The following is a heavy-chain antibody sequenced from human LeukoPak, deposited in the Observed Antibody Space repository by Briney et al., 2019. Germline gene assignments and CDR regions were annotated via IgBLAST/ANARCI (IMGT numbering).Heavy chain of an antibody. J-gene: IGHJ4*02. CDR3: ARPIRN. V-gene: IGHV4-31*03. Sequence: PSETLSLTCTVSGDSVSSGAYYWNWIRQHPGKGLEWLGYVYYSGGTYYNPSLKSRVAISIDTSRNQFSLKLSSVTAADTAVYYCARPIRNWGQGTLVIVSS. CDR1: GDSVSSGAYY. CDR2: VYYSGGT.